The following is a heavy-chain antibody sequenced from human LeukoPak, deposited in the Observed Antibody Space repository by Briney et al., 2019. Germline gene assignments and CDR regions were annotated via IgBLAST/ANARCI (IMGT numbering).Heavy chain of an antibody. CDR3: VKVGSYWDFDY. CDR1: GGSFSSYY. D-gene: IGHD1-26*01. Sequence: SETLSLTCTVSGGSFSSYYWSWIRQPAGKGLEWIGRIYTSGTTNYNPSLKSRVTMSVDTSKNQFSLRLSSVTAADTAVYYCVKVGSYWDFDYWGQGTLVTVSS. V-gene: IGHV4-4*07. CDR2: IYTSGTT. J-gene: IGHJ4*02.